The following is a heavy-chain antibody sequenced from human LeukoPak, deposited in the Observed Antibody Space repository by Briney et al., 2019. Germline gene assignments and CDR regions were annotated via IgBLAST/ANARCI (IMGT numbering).Heavy chain of an antibody. Sequence: SETLSLTNTVSGYSINSCYYWVWIGQRPGKGREGVFSIYRSGSPYYNPSLKSRVTISVDTSKNQFSLRLSSVTAADTAVYYCARASNSMVVVHDAFDIWGQGTMVTVSS. CDR1: GYSINSCYY. CDR3: ARASNSMVVVHDAFDI. V-gene: IGHV4-38-2*02. J-gene: IGHJ3*02. D-gene: IGHD3-22*01. CDR2: IYRSGSP.